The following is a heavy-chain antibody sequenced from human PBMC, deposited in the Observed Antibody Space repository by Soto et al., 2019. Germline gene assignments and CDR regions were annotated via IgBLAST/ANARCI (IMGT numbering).Heavy chain of an antibody. CDR3: ARDLVLRCLEWAIGMGV. D-gene: IGHD3-3*01. J-gene: IGHJ6*02. V-gene: IGHV1-18*04. CDR1: GYTFTSYG. CDR2: ISAYNGNT. Sequence: GASVKVSCKASGYTFTSYGISWVRQAPGQGLEWMGWISAYNGNTNYAQKLQGRVTMTTDTSTSTAYMELRSLRSDDTAVYYCARDLVLRCLEWAIGMGVWGQGTTDTVSS.